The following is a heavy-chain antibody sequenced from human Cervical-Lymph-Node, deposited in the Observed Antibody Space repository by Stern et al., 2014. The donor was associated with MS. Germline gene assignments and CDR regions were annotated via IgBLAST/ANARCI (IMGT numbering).Heavy chain of an antibody. CDR1: GFTFSNAW. V-gene: IGHV3-15*01. Sequence: EVQLVESGGGLVKPGGSLRLSCAASGFTFSNAWMSWVRQAPGKGLEWVGRIKSKTDGGTIDYAAPVKGRFTISRDDSKNTLYLQMNSLKPEDTAVYYCTTEGVTHGDFDYWGQGTLVTVSS. D-gene: IGHD2-21*02. CDR2: IKSKTDGGTI. CDR3: TTEGVTHGDFDY. J-gene: IGHJ4*02.